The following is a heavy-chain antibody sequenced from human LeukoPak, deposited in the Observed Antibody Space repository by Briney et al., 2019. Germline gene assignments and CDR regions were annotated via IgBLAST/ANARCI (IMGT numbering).Heavy chain of an antibody. CDR3: ARDPPLVGVLYYYGLDV. V-gene: IGHV3-66*01. J-gene: IGHJ6*02. CDR1: GFTVSSNY. D-gene: IGHD2-8*01. CDR2: IYSGGGS. Sequence: GGSLRLSCAASGFTVSSNYMGWVRQPPGKGLEWVSVIYSGGGSFYADSVKGRFTISRDTSKNSLYLQMNTLRVEDTAVYYCARDPPLVGVLYYYGLDVWGHGTTVTVSS.